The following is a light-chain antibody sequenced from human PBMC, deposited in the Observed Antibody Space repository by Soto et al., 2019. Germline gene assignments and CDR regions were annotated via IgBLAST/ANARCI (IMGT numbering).Light chain of an antibody. CDR2: GAS. J-gene: IGKJ5*01. Sequence: EIVMTQSPATLSVSPGERATLSFRASQSVASNLAWYQQKPGQAPRLLIYGASTRATGFPARFSGSGSGTEFTLTINSLQSEDFAVYYCQQYDYWPPITFGQGTRLEIK. CDR1: QSVASN. CDR3: QQYDYWPPIT. V-gene: IGKV3-15*01.